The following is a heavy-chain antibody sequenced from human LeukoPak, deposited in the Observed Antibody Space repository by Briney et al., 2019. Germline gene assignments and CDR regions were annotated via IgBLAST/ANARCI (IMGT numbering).Heavy chain of an antibody. J-gene: IGHJ6*03. CDR3: ASCSGGSCYYYYMDV. CDR2: ISSSGSTI. CDR1: GFTFSSYE. V-gene: IGHV3-48*03. Sequence: GGSLRPSCAASGFTFSSYEMNWVRQAPGKGLEWVSYISSSGSTIYYADSVKGRFTISRDNAKNSLYLQMNSLRAEDTAVNYCASCSGGSCYYYYMDVWGKGTTVTVSS. D-gene: IGHD2-15*01.